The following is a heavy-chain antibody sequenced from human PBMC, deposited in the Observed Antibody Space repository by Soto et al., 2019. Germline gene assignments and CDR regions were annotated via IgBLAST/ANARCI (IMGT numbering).Heavy chain of an antibody. CDR3: ARIGYCSSTSCYEGVYYYYGMDV. D-gene: IGHD2-2*01. Sequence: GESLKISCKGSGYSFTSYWIGWVRQMPGKGLEWMGIIYPGDSDTRYSPSFQGQVTISADKSISTAYLQWSSLKASDTAMYYCARIGYCSSTSCYEGVYYYYGMDVWGQGTTVTVSS. V-gene: IGHV5-51*01. CDR2: IYPGDSDT. CDR1: GYSFTSYW. J-gene: IGHJ6*02.